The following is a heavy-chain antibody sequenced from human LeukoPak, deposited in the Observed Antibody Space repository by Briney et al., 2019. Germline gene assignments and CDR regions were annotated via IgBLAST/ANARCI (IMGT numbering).Heavy chain of an antibody. CDR2: INHRGST. D-gene: IGHD1-26*01. J-gene: IGHJ4*02. CDR3: ASSVGSTDY. Sequence: KPSETLSLTCAVYGEPLSKYYWTWIRQSPGKGLEWIGEINHRGSTNLNPSLKSRVTLSVDTSKRQFSLKLTSVTAADAAVYYCASSVGSTDYWGQGTLVTVSS. V-gene: IGHV4-34*01. CDR1: GEPLSKYY.